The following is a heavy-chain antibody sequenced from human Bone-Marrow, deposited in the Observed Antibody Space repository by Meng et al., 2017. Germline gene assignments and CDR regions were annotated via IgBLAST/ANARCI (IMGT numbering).Heavy chain of an antibody. CDR2: MTASGDST. CDR3: VKRTTGTIDW. CDR1: GFTFWNYV. D-gene: IGHD1-7*01. Sequence: EGQLLEVGVSLGPPWGSLILSCGASGFTFWNYVMNWVRQASGKGLEWVSGMTASGDSTYYADFVKGRFTISRDNSKNTLYLQMSSLRAEDTAVYYCVKRTTGTIDWWGQGTLVTVSS. V-gene: IGHV3-23*01. J-gene: IGHJ1*01.